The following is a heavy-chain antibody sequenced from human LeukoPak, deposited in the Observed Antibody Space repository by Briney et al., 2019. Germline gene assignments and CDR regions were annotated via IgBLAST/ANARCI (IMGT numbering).Heavy chain of an antibody. D-gene: IGHD3-22*01. Sequence: GGSLRLSCAASGFTFSSYSMNWVRQAPGKGLEWVSYISSSSSTIYYADSVKGRFTISRDNAKNSLYLQTNSLRAEDTAVYYCARGGYYDSSGYFHYFDYWGQGTLVTVSS. CDR1: GFTFSSYS. CDR3: ARGGYYDSSGYFHYFDY. J-gene: IGHJ4*02. CDR2: ISSSSSTI. V-gene: IGHV3-48*01.